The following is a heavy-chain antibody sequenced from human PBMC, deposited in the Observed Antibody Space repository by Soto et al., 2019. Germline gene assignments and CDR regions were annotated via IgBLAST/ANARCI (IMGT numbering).Heavy chain of an antibody. CDR3: ARPGGYCTNGVCSKAPYYYYGMDV. D-gene: IGHD2-8*01. J-gene: IGHJ6*02. V-gene: IGHV5-51*01. CDR1: GYTFTDYW. CDR2: IYPGDSDT. Sequence: GESLKISCKGSGYTFTDYWIGWVRQLPGKGLEWMGIIYPGDSDTRYSPSFQGQVTITADKSISTAYLQWSSLKASDTAMYYCARPGGYCTNGVCSKAPYYYYGMDVWGQGTTVTVSS.